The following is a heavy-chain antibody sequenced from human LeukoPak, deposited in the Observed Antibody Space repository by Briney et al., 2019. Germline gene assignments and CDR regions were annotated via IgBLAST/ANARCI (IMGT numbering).Heavy chain of an antibody. CDR3: AKDLRGGSGSYFDY. V-gene: IGHV3-23*01. D-gene: IGHD3-10*01. CDR2: TSGSGGST. J-gene: IGHJ4*02. Sequence: GGSLRLSCAASGFTFSSYAMSWVRQAPGKGLEWVSATSGSGGSTYYADSVKGRFTISRDNSKNTLYLQMNSLRAEDTAVYYCAKDLRGGSGSYFDYWGQGTLVTVSS. CDR1: GFTFSSYA.